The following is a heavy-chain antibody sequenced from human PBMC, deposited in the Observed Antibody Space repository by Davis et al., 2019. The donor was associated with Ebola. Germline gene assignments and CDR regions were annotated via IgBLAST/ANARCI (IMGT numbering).Heavy chain of an antibody. CDR3: ASDERRGPPGAFDI. V-gene: IGHV1-69*04. CDR2: IIPILGIA. Sequence: SVKVSCKASGGTFSSYAISWVRQAPGQGLEWMGRIIPILGIANYAQKFQGRVTITADKSTSTAYMELSSLRSEDTAVYYCASDERRGPPGAFDIWGQGTMVTVSS. J-gene: IGHJ3*02. D-gene: IGHD1-1*01. CDR1: GGTFSSYA.